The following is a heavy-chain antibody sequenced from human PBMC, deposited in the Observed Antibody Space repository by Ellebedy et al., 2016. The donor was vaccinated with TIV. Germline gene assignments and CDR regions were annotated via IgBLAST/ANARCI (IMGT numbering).Heavy chain of an antibody. CDR1: GFTFNTNV. V-gene: IGHV3-23*01. J-gene: IGHJ4*02. CDR2: ISGSAGKT. Sequence: GESLKISCAASGFTFNTNVMSWVRQAPGKGLEWVSSISGSAGKTYYADSVKGRFTISRDNSKNTLYLQMNSLRAEDTAIFYCAKHQYESSGYMFHYWGQGSLVTVSS. CDR3: AKHQYESSGYMFHY. D-gene: IGHD3-22*01.